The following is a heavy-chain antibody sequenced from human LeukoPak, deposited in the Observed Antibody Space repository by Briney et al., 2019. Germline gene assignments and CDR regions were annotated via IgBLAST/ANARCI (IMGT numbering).Heavy chain of an antibody. V-gene: IGHV1-8*01. CDR2: VSPNGGDT. CDR3: ARGRDFYGSGTSVFDC. CDR1: GYTFTTYD. D-gene: IGHD3-10*01. J-gene: IGHJ4*02. Sequence: ASVKVSCKASGYTFTTYDINWVRQATGQGLECMGWVSPNGGDTVFAQRFQGRVTLTRNTSIGTVYMELSSLSSEDTAVYYCARGRDFYGSGTSVFDCWGQGTLVTVSS.